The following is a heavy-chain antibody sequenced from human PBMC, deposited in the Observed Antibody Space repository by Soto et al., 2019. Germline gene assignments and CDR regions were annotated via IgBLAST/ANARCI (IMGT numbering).Heavy chain of an antibody. D-gene: IGHD5-12*01. CDR1: GYTFTGYY. CDR2: INPNSGGT. V-gene: IGHV1-2*04. J-gene: IGHJ4*02. CDR3: ARLAYSGYPGREFDY. Sequence: QVQLVQSGAEVKKPGASVKVSCKASGYTFTGYYMHWVRQAPGQGLEWMGWINPNSGGTNYAQKFQGWVTMTRDTSISTAYMELSRLRSDDTAVYYCARLAYSGYPGREFDYWGQGTLVTVSS.